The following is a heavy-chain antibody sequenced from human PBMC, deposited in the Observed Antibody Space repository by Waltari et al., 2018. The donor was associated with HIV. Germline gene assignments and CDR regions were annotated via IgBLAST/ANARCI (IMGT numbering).Heavy chain of an antibody. D-gene: IGHD6-13*01. CDR2: INHSGST. J-gene: IGHJ4*02. V-gene: IGHV4-34*01. CDR3: ARGYSSSWAFDY. Sequence: WIRQPPGKGLEWIGEINHSGSTNYNPSLKSRVTISVDTSKNQFSLKLSSVTAADTAVYYCARGYSSSWAFDYWGQGTLVTVSS.